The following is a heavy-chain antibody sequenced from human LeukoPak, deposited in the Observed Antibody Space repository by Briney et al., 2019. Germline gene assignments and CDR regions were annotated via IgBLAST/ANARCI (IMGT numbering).Heavy chain of an antibody. CDR2: ISGYGGDP. J-gene: IGHJ4*02. D-gene: IGHD6-19*01. CDR3: VRDFSVADLTDY. Sequence: GRPLRLSCAASGFTFDDYAMHWVRQAPGKGLEWVALISGYGGDPYYADSVRGRFTISRDNRKNSLFLQINSLRTEDTAFYYCVRDFSVADLTDYWGQGTLVTVSS. CDR1: GFTFDDYA. V-gene: IGHV3-43*02.